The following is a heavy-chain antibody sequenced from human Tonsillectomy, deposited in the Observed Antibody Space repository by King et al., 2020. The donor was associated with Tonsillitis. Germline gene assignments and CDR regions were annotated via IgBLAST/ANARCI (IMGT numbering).Heavy chain of an antibody. CDR3: AKDPHALGWSPVPLFDY. CDR2: IRYDGSNK. V-gene: IGHV3-30*02. J-gene: IGHJ4*02. Sequence: VQLVESGGGVVQPGGSLRLSCAASGFTFSSYGMHWVRQAPGKGLEWVAFIRYDGSNKYYADSVKGRFTISRDNSKNTLYLQMNSLRAEDTAVYYCAKDPHALGWSPVPLFDYWGQGTLVTVSS. CDR1: GFTFSSYG. D-gene: IGHD3-3*01.